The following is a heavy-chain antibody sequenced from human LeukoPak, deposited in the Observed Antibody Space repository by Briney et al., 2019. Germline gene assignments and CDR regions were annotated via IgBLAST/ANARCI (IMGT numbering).Heavy chain of an antibody. V-gene: IGHV4-34*01. CDR2: INHSGST. CDR3: ARKPLAAAGKIDY. D-gene: IGHD6-13*01. Sequence: PETLSLTCAVYGGSFSGYYWSWIRQPPGKGLEWIGEINHSGSTNYNPSLKSRVTISVDTSKNQFSLKLSSVTAADTAVYYCARKPLAAAGKIDYWGQGTLVTVSS. J-gene: IGHJ4*02. CDR1: GGSFSGYY.